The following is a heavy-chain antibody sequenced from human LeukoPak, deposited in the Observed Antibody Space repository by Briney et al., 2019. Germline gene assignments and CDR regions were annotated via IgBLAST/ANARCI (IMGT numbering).Heavy chain of an antibody. Sequence: PSETLSLTCTVSGGSISGYYWSWIRQPPGKGLEWIGYIYYTGNTHYDPSLKSRVTISVDTSKNQFSLRLSSVTAADTAVYYCARHGQQLLYYFDYWGPGTLVTVSS. CDR1: GGSISGYY. D-gene: IGHD6-13*01. CDR2: IYYTGNT. J-gene: IGHJ4*02. V-gene: IGHV4-59*08. CDR3: ARHGQQLLYYFDY.